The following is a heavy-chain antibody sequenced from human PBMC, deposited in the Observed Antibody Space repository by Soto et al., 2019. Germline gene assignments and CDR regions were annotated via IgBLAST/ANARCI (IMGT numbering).Heavy chain of an antibody. CDR3: ARGPPYYDILTTPPFDP. D-gene: IGHD3-9*01. J-gene: IGHJ5*02. Sequence: LSLTCTVSGGSISSGGYYWSWIRQHPGKGLEWIGYIYYSGSTYYNPSLKSRVTISVDTSKNQFSLKLSSVTAADTAVYYCARGPPYYDILTTPPFDPWGQGTLVTVSS. V-gene: IGHV4-31*03. CDR2: IYYSGST. CDR1: GGSISSGGYY.